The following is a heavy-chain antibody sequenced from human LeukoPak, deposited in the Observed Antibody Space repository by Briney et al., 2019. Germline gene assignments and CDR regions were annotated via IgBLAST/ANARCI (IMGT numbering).Heavy chain of an antibody. J-gene: IGHJ4*02. CDR3: ARGGRLAGTYGDY. Sequence: GGSLRLSCAASGFTFSSYNMNWVRQAPGKGLEWVSYISLSSTSKYYADSVRGRFTISRDNAKSSLYLQMNSLRAEDTAVYYCARGGRLAGTYGDYWGQGTLVTVSS. D-gene: IGHD6-19*01. V-gene: IGHV3-48*01. CDR2: ISLSSTSK. CDR1: GFTFSSYN.